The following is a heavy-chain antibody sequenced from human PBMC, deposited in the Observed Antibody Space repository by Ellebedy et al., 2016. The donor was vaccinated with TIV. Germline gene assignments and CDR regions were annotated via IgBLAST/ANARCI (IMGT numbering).Heavy chain of an antibody. Sequence: AASVKVSCKASGYSFIFYYIHWVRQAPGQGLEWMGWINPKVGGANYAQKFQGRVTMTRDTSTSTAYMELRSLRSADTAVYYLAIVFQRESPLDYWGQGTLVTVSS. CDR3: AIVFQRESPLDY. CDR2: INPKVGGA. D-gene: IGHD5-24*01. J-gene: IGHJ4*02. V-gene: IGHV1-2*02. CDR1: GYSFIFYY.